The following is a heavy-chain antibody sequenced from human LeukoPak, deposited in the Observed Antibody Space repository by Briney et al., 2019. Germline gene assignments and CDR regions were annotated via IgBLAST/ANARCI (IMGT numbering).Heavy chain of an antibody. CDR1: GFTFDDYG. J-gene: IGHJ4*02. CDR2: INWNGGST. CDR3: ARGRYYYGSGPTYYFDY. Sequence: PGGSLRLSCAASGFTFDDYGMSWVRQAPGKGLEWVSGINWNGGSTGYADSVKGRFTISRDNAKNSLYLQMNSLRAEDTALYYCARGRYYYGSGPTYYFDYWGQGTLVTVSS. D-gene: IGHD3-10*01. V-gene: IGHV3-20*04.